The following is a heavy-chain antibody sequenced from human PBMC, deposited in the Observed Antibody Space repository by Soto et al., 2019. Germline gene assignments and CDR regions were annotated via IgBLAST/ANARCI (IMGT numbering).Heavy chain of an antibody. CDR2: IFWSGGSV. Sequence: EVPLVESGGGLVQPGRSLRLSCVVSGLTFDEHAMRWVRQGPGKGLEWVSGIFWSGGSVGYADSVKGRFTVSRDKAKNSLYLQMDSLRAEDTALYYCARDLTPGGADVWGQGTTVTVSS. V-gene: IGHV3-9*01. D-gene: IGHD4-17*01. CDR3: ARDLTPGGADV. J-gene: IGHJ6*02. CDR1: GLTFDEHA.